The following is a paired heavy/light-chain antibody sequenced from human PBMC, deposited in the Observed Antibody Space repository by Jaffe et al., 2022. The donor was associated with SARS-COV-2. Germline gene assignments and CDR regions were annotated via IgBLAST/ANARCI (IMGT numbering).Light chain of an antibody. CDR3: QQSYNIPLT. CDR2: AAS. J-gene: IGKJ4*01. CDR1: QSISGY. V-gene: IGKV1-39*01. Sequence: DIQMTQSPSSLSASVGDRVTITCRASQSISGYLNWYQQKPGKAPNLLIYAASSLQSGVPSRFSGSESGTDFTLTINYLQPEDSATYYCQQSYNIPLTFGGGTKVDIK.
Heavy chain of an antibody. D-gene: IGHD6-19*01. CDR3: TTTNRKQYMRHRGGWYDGSRADF. Sequence: EVQLVESGGGLVKPGGSLRLSCAASGFTFSNAWMTWVRQAPGKGLEWVGRIKSKTDGGTTDYGAPVKGRFTISRDDSKNTLYLQMNSLKTEDTAVYYCTTTNRKQYMRHRGGWYDGSRADFWGQGTLVTVSS. V-gene: IGHV3-15*05. J-gene: IGHJ4*02. CDR2: IKSKTDGGTT. CDR1: GFTFSNAW.